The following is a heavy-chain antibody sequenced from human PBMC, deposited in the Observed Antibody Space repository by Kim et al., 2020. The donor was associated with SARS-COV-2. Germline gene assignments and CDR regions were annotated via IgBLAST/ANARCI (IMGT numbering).Heavy chain of an antibody. CDR2: ITDDGTTT. D-gene: IGHD3-10*01. CDR3: ARGGIGSFDY. V-gene: IGHV3-74*01. Sequence: GGSLRLSCAASGFTFSSYWMHWVRQAPGKGLVWVSYITDDGTTTNHADSVKGRYSISRDNAKNTLFLQMNSLRADDTAVYYCARGGIGSFDYWGQGTLVTVSS. J-gene: IGHJ4*02. CDR1: GFTFSSYW.